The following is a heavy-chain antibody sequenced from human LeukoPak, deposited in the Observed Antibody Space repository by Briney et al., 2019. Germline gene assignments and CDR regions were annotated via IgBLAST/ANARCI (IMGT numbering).Heavy chain of an antibody. Sequence: GGSLRLSCAASGFTFSSSGMNWVRQAPGKGLEWVSYISSSSSTIYSADSAKGRFTTSRDNAKNSLYLQMNSLRDEDTAVYYCARDGYSSGWSGFDPWGQGTLVTVSS. CDR2: ISSSSSTI. J-gene: IGHJ5*02. V-gene: IGHV3-48*02. CDR1: GFTFSSSG. D-gene: IGHD6-19*01. CDR3: ARDGYSSGWSGFDP.